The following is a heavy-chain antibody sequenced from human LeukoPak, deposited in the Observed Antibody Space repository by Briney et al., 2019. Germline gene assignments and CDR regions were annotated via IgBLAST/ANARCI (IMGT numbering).Heavy chain of an antibody. CDR1: GFTFSSYE. V-gene: IGHV3-48*03. CDR2: ISSSGSTI. CDR3: ASGIAVAGTTLYYYYYYGMDV. D-gene: IGHD6-19*01. J-gene: IGHJ6*04. Sequence: GGSLRLSCAASGFTFSSYEMNWVRQAPGKGLEWVSYISSSGSTIYYADSVKGRFTISRDNAKNSLYLQMNSLRAEDTAVYYCASGIAVAGTTLYYYYYYGMDVWGKGTAVTVSS.